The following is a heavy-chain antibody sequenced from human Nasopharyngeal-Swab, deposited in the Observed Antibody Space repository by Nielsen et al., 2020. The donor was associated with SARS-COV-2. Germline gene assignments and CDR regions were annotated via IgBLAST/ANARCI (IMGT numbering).Heavy chain of an antibody. CDR3: ASPREIKDYYYGMDV. CDR2: IIPIFGTA. J-gene: IGHJ6*02. V-gene: IGHV1-69*13. CDR1: GGTFSSYA. Sequence: SVKVSCKASGGTFSSYAISWVRQPPGQGLEWMGGIIPIFGTANYAQKFQGRVTITADESTSTAYMELSSLRSEDTAVYYCASPREIKDYYYGMDVWGQGTTVTVSS.